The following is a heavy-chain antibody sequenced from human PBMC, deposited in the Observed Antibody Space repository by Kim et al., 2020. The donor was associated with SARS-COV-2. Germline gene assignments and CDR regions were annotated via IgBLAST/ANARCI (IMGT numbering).Heavy chain of an antibody. CDR2: ISSAGKAT. V-gene: IGHV3-74*01. CDR3: ARGGQGGMGV. D-gene: IGHD3-10*01. Sequence: GGSLRLSCTASGFIISRDWMHWVRQAPGKGLVWVSHISSAGKATNYADSVKGRFTISRDDAKNTLYLQMNSLRDDDTAIYYCARGGQGGMGVWGQGTTVTVSS. J-gene: IGHJ6*02. CDR1: GFIISRDW.